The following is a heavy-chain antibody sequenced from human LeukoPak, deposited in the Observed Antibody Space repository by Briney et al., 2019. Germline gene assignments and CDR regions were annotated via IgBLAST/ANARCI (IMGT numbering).Heavy chain of an antibody. CDR3: AKVICSIASCLLGYMDV. CDR2: ISSSSSYI. Sequence: PGGSLRLSCAASGFTFSSYSMNWVRQAPGKGLEWVSSISSSSSYIYYADSVKGRFTISRGNAKNSLYLQMNSLRAEDTAVYYCAKVICSIASCLLGYMDVWGKGTTVTVSS. CDR1: GFTFSSYS. D-gene: IGHD2-2*01. V-gene: IGHV3-21*01. J-gene: IGHJ6*03.